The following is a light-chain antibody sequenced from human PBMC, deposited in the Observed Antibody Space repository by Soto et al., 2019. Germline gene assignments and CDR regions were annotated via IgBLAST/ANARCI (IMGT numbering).Light chain of an antibody. CDR2: EVN. V-gene: IGLV2-18*02. Sequence: QSVLTQPPSVSGSPGQSVTISCTGTSTDVGPYNRVSWYQQPPGTALKLIIYEVNNRPSGVPDRFSGSKSGNTASLTISGLQAEDEADYYCSSYTITSTVVFGGGTKLTVL. J-gene: IGLJ2*01. CDR1: STDVGPYNR. CDR3: SSYTITSTVV.